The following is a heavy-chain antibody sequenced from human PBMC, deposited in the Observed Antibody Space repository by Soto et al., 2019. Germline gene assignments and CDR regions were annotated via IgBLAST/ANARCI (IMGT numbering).Heavy chain of an antibody. V-gene: IGHV1-46*01. D-gene: IGHD2-15*01. J-gene: IGHJ5*02. CDR2: INPSGGST. Sequence: ASVKVSCKASGYTFTSYYIHWVRQAPGQGLEWMGIINPSGGSTSYAQKFQGRVTMTRDTSTSTVYMELSSLRSEDTAVYYCARGPLGYCSGGSCYGGFDPWGQGTLVTVSS. CDR3: ARGPLGYCSGGSCYGGFDP. CDR1: GYTFTSYY.